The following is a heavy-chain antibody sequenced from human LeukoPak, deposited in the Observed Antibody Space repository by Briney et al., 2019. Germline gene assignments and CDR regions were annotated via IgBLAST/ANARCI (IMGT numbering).Heavy chain of an antibody. CDR2: INPSVGGT. V-gene: IGHV1-46*01. Sequence: GASVKVSCKASGYTFTSYYVHWVRQAPGQGLEWMGIINPSVGGTSYAQMFQGRLTLTRDASTSTVYMDLSSLTPEDTAVYYCVRELYGGYFDYWGQGTLVTVSS. D-gene: IGHD4-23*01. CDR3: VRELYGGYFDY. J-gene: IGHJ4*02. CDR1: GYTFTSYY.